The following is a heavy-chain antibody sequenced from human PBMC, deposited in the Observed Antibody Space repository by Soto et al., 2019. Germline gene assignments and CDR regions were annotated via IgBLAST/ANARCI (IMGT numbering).Heavy chain of an antibody. J-gene: IGHJ4*02. CDR3: VLRYFDWYIRAGDY. V-gene: IGHV1-18*01. CDR2: ISAYNGNT. Sequence: ASVKVSCKASGYTFTSYGISWVRQAPGQGLEWMGWISAYNGNTNYAQKLQGRVTMTTDTSTSTAYMELRSLRSDDTAVYYCVLRYFDWYIRAGDYWGQGTLVTVSS. D-gene: IGHD3-9*01. CDR1: GYTFTSYG.